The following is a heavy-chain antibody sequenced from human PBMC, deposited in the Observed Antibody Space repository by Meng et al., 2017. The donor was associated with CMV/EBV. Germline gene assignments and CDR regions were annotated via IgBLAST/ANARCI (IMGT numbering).Heavy chain of an antibody. Sequence: QVQLEQCGAEVKKPGSSAKVSAKAAGSIFSSYAIGWVRQAPGQGLEWMGEIIPIFSTANSAQKFQGRVTITADESTSTAYMELSSLRSENTAVYCCEEGYTGLWGQGTLVTVSS. CDR3: EEGYTGL. CDR2: IIPIFSTA. D-gene: IGHD1-26*01. CDR1: GSIFSSYA. J-gene: IGHJ4*02. V-gene: IGHV1-69*12.